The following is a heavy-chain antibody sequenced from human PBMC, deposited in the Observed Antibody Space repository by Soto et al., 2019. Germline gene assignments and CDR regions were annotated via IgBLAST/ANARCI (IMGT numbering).Heavy chain of an antibody. CDR2: SSNSGTFA. V-gene: IGHV3-11*06. CDR3: ARSGDNFNVLDY. Sequence: LRLSCAASGFTLSDYYMSWVRQAPGRGLEWISYSSNSGTFARYATSVKGRFSISRDNANNSLYLEMNSLRVEDTAVYYCARSGDNFNVLDYWGQGTPVTVSS. J-gene: IGHJ4*02. D-gene: IGHD1-1*01. CDR1: GFTLSDYY.